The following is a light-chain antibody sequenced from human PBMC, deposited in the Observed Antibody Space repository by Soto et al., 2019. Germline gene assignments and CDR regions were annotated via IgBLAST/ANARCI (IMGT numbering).Light chain of an antibody. Sequence: DIVMTQSPASLAVSLGERATMNCKCSRSVLYKSNNKNYLAWYQQKPGQPPKLLIYWASTRESGVPERFSGSGSGTDFTLTISSLQAEDVAVYYCQQYYSSWTFGQGTKVDIK. CDR2: WAS. J-gene: IGKJ1*01. CDR1: RSVLYKSNNKNY. CDR3: QQYYSSWT. V-gene: IGKV4-1*01.